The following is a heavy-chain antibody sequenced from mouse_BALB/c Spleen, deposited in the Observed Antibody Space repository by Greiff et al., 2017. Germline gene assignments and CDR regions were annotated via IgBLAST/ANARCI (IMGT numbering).Heavy chain of an antibody. V-gene: IGHV2-6-7*01. CDR3: ARERDYHYYGYGYAMDY. CDR2: IWGDGST. J-gene: IGHJ4*01. D-gene: IGHD1-2*01. Sequence: QVQLKQSGPGLVAPSQSLSITCTVSGFSLTGYGVNWVRQPPGKGLEWLGMIWGDGSTDYNSAHKSRLSISKDNSKSQVFLKMNSLQTDDTARYYCARERDYHYYGYGYAMDYWGQGTSVTVSS. CDR1: GFSLTGYG.